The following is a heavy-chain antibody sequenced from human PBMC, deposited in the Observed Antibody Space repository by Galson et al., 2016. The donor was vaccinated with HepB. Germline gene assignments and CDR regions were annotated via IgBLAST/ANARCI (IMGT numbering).Heavy chain of an antibody. D-gene: IGHD5/OR15-5a*01. J-gene: IGHJ6*02. CDR2: ISSSSTFT. CDR1: GFTFSSYS. V-gene: IGHV3-21*01. CDR3: AREKSLSGHYYYYGMDV. Sequence: SLRLSCAASGFTFSSYSMNWVRQAPGKGLEWVSSISSSSTFTYFADSVKGRLTISRDNSRNSLSLQLDSLRAEDTAVYYCAREKSLSGHYYYYGMDVWGQGTTVTVSS.